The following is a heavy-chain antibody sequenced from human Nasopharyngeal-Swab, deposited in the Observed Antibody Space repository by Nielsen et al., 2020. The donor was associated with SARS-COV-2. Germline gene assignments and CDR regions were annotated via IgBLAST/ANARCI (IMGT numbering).Heavy chain of an antibody. CDR1: GYTFGNYA. D-gene: IGHD2-2*01. CDR2: INAGSGQT. V-gene: IGHV1-3*01. CDR3: ARERELQSHQYYYYMDV. Sequence: ASLKVSCKASGYTFGNYAIQWVRQAPGQRREWMGWINAGSGQTRYSQTFQDRVTITRDTSASTVYMELSSLRPEDTAVYYCARERELQSHQYYYYMDVWGKGTTVAVSS. J-gene: IGHJ6*03.